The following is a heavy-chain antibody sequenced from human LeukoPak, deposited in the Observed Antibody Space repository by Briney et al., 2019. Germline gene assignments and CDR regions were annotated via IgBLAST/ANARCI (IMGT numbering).Heavy chain of an antibody. CDR2: ISSSSSTI. J-gene: IGHJ4*02. Sequence: GGSLRLSCAASGFTFSSYSMNWVRQAPGKGLEWVSYISSSSSTIYYADSVKGRFTISRDNAKNSLYLQMNSLRAEDTAVYYWARDRSNYDFWSGYYNWGQGTLVTVSS. CDR1: GFTFSSYS. V-gene: IGHV3-48*01. CDR3: ARDRSNYDFWSGYYN. D-gene: IGHD3-3*01.